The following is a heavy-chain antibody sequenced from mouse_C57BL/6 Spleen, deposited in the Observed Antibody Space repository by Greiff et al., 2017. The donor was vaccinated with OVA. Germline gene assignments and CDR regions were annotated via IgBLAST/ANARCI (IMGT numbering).Heavy chain of an antibody. D-gene: IGHD1-2*01. CDR2: ISYNGSN. CDR3: ARDRLYYFDY. J-gene: IGHJ2*01. V-gene: IGHV3-6*01. Sequence: EVQLQQSGPGLVKPSQSLSLTCSVTGYSITSGYFWNWIRQFPGNKLEWMGYISYNGSNNYNPSLKNPISITLNTSKNQFFLKLNSVTTEDTATYYCARDRLYYFDYWGQGTTLTVSS. CDR1: GYSITSGYF.